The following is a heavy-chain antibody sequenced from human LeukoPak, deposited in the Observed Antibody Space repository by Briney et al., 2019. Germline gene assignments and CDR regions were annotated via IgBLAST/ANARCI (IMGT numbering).Heavy chain of an antibody. V-gene: IGHV3-49*04. Sequence: SGGSLRLSCAASGFTFSSYGMHWVRQAPGKGLEWVGFIRSKPYGETTEYAASVQGRFTISRDDSKSISYLQMNSLKTEDTAVYYCTRDAKGDYFGAGSSRYYFDYWGQGTLVTVSS. J-gene: IGHJ4*02. CDR2: IRSKPYGETT. D-gene: IGHD3-10*01. CDR3: TRDAKGDYFGAGSSRYYFDY. CDR1: GFTFSSYG.